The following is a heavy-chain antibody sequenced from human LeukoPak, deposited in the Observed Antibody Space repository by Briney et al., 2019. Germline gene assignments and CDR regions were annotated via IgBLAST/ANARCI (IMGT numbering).Heavy chain of an antibody. CDR2: INPNSGGT. V-gene: IGHV1-2*02. Sequence: ASVKVSCKASGYSFTGNYMHWVRQAPGQGLEWMGWINPNSGGTNYAQKFQGRVTMTRDTSISTAYMELSRLRSDDTAVYYCARERMRGGLDYWGQGTLVTVSS. CDR1: GYSFTGNY. D-gene: IGHD2-15*01. J-gene: IGHJ4*02. CDR3: ARERMRGGLDY.